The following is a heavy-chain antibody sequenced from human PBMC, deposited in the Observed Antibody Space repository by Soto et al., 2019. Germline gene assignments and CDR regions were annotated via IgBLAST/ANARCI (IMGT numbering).Heavy chain of an antibody. D-gene: IGHD2-15*01. J-gene: IGHJ6*02. V-gene: IGHV3-7*01. Sequence: EVQLVESGGGLVQPGGSLRLSCAASGFTFSSYWMSWVRQAPGKGLEWVANIKQDGSEKYYVDSVKGRFTISRDNAKNSLYLQMNSLRAEDTAVYYCARDDCSGGGCYGSYYYGMDVWGQGTTVTVSS. CDR3: ARDDCSGGGCYGSYYYGMDV. CDR2: IKQDGSEK. CDR1: GFTFSSYW.